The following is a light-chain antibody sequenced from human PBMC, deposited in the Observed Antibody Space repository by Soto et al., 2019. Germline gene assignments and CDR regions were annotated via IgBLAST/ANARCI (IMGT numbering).Light chain of an antibody. V-gene: IGLV2-14*01. J-gene: IGLJ2*01. Sequence: QSALTQPASVSGSPGQSITISCTGTSSDVGGYNYVSWYQQHPGKAPKLMIYHVSNRPSGVSNRFSGSKSGNTASLTISGLQAEDEADYYYSSYTSSSTPVVFGGGTKLTVL. CDR3: SSYTSSSTPVV. CDR2: HVS. CDR1: SSDVGGYNY.